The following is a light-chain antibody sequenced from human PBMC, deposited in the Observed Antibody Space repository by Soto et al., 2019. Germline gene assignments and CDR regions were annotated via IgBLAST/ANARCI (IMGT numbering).Light chain of an antibody. CDR3: QHYQSGFT. Sequence: DIQMTQSPSTLSASVGDRVTITCRASENIFTWLAWYQQQAGKAPKLLISKASALESGVPSRFSGSGSGTQFTLTIISLQPEDFASYYCQHYQSGFTFGLGTTLEIK. V-gene: IGKV1-5*03. CDR1: ENIFTW. CDR2: KAS. J-gene: IGKJ2*01.